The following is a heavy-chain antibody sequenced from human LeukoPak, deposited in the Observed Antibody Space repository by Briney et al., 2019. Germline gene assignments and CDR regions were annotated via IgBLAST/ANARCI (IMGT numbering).Heavy chain of an antibody. V-gene: IGHV3-23*01. CDR3: AKDRFDYGGNGVFDY. CDR2: ISGSGGST. J-gene: IGHJ4*02. CDR1: GFTFSSYA. Sequence: PGGSLRLSCAASGFTFSSYAMSWVRQAPGKGLEWVSAISGSGGSTYYADSVKGRFTISRDNSKNTLYLQMNSLRAEDTAVYYCAKDRFDYGGNGVFDYWGLGTLVTVSS. D-gene: IGHD4-23*01.